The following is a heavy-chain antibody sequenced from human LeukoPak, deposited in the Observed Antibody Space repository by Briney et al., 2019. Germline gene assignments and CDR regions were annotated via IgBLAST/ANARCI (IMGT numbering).Heavy chain of an antibody. V-gene: IGHV3-15*01. J-gene: IGHJ4*02. CDR2: IKSRTDGGTT. D-gene: IGHD6-13*01. CDR1: GFTFSSYW. Sequence: GGSLRLSCAASGFTFSSYWMSWVRQAPGKGLEWVGRIKSRTDGGTTDYAAPVKGRFTISRDDSKNTLYLQMNSLKTEDTAVYYCTTDGSSWDFDYWGQGTLVTVSS. CDR3: TTDGSSWDFDY.